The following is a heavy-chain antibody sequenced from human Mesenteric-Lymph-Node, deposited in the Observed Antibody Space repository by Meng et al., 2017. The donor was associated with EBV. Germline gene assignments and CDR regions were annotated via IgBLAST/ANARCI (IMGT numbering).Heavy chain of an antibody. V-gene: IGHV4-34*01. D-gene: IGHD5-24*01. CDR1: GGPCSGYY. J-gene: IGHJ4*02. Sequence: QVGPWICTLLDTLSLPCAFYGGPCSGYYWSGIRQPPGKGLEWIGEINHSGSTNYNPSLKSRVTISVDTSKNQFSLKLSSVTAADTAVYYCARGMATIIWGQGTLVTVSS. CDR3: ARGMATII. CDR2: INHSGST.